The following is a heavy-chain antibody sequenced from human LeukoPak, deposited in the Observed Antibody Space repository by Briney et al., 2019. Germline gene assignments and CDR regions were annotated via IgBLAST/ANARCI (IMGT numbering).Heavy chain of an antibody. CDR1: GGSFSSYY. V-gene: IGHV4-39*01. D-gene: IGHD1-7*01. CDR2: IYYSGST. CDR3: ARPLGGITGTIAY. Sequence: SETLSLTCAVYGGSFSSYYWGWIRQPPGKGLEWIGSIYYSGSTYYNPSLKSRVTISVDTSKNQFSLKLSSVTAADTAVYYCARPLGGITGTIAYWGQGTLVTVSS. J-gene: IGHJ4*02.